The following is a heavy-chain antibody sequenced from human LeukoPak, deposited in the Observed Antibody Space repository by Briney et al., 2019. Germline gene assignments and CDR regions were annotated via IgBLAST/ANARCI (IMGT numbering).Heavy chain of an antibody. Sequence: SETLSLTCAVYGGSFSGYYWSWIRQPPGKGLEWIGEINHSGSANYNPSLKSRVTISVDTSKNQFSLKLYSVTAADTAVYFCARLRYYSDSSAFHDPPMDVWGRGTAVTVSS. D-gene: IGHD3-22*01. CDR1: GGSFSGYY. CDR3: ARLRYYSDSSAFHDPPMDV. V-gene: IGHV4-34*01. CDR2: INHSGSA. J-gene: IGHJ6*02.